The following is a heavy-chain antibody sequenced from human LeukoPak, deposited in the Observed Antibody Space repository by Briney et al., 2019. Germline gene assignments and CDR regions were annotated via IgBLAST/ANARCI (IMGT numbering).Heavy chain of an antibody. Sequence: GGSPRLSCAASGFTFSSYGMHWVRQAPGKGLEWVAVISYDGSNKYYADSVKGRFTISRDNSKNTLYLQMNSLRAEDTAVYYCARGRPYPAVGSSHFDYWGQGTLVTVSS. J-gene: IGHJ4*02. CDR2: ISYDGSNK. CDR1: GFTFSSYG. D-gene: IGHD3-10*01. CDR3: ARGRPYPAVGSSHFDY. V-gene: IGHV3-30*03.